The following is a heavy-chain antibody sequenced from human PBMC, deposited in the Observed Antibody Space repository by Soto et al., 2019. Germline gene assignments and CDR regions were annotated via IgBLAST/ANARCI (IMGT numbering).Heavy chain of an antibody. CDR1: GFTFSNAW. CDR2: IKSKTDGGTT. Sequence: GGSLRLSCAASGFTFSNAWMSWVRQAPGKGLEWVGRIKSKTDGGTTDYAAPVKGRFTISRDDSKNTLYLQMNSLKTEDTAVYYCTTAEFLEWPIHRDPFDYWGQGTLVTVSS. CDR3: TTAEFLEWPIHRDPFDY. D-gene: IGHD3-3*01. J-gene: IGHJ4*02. V-gene: IGHV3-15*01.